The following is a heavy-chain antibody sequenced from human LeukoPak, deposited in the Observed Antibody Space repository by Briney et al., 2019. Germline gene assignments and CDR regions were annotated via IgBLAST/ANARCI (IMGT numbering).Heavy chain of an antibody. CDR3: ARVGKAQWFGEFVHYYYYMDV. J-gene: IGHJ6*03. CDR1: GYTFTSYG. D-gene: IGHD3-10*01. Sequence: ASVKVSCKASGYTFTSYGISWVRQAPGQGLEWMGWISAYNGNTNYAQKLQGRVTVTTDTSTSTAYMELRSLRSDDTAVYYCARVGKAQWFGEFVHYYYYMDVWGKGTTVTISS. CDR2: ISAYNGNT. V-gene: IGHV1-18*01.